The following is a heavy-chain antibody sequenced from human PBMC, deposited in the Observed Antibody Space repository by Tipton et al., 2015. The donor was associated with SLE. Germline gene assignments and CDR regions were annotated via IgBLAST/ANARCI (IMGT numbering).Heavy chain of an antibody. J-gene: IGHJ4*02. CDR3: ARVVVISGDYCDY. V-gene: IGHV3-7*01. CDR1: GFTFSSYW. CDR2: IKQDGSEK. Sequence: SLRLSCAASGFTFSSYWMSWVRQAPGKGLEWVANIKQDGSEKYYVDSVKGRFTISRDNAKNSLYLQMNSLRAEDTAVYYCARVVVISGDYCDYWGQGTLVTVSS. D-gene: IGHD3-22*01.